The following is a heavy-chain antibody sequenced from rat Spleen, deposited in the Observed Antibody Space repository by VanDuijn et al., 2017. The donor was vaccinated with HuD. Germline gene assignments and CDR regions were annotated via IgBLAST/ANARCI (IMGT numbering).Heavy chain of an antibody. Sequence: EVKLVESGGGLVQPGRSLKLSCAASGFTFDDYGMAWVRQAPKNGLEWVASISPSGVTYYRDSVKGRFTVSRENAKSTLYFLIDSLRSEDTATYYCVRQDTSGYSNWFTYWGQGTLVTVSS. CDR1: GFTFDDYG. V-gene: IGHV5S13*01. CDR3: VRQDTSGYSNWFTY. D-gene: IGHD4-3*01. J-gene: IGHJ3*01. CDR2: ISPSGVT.